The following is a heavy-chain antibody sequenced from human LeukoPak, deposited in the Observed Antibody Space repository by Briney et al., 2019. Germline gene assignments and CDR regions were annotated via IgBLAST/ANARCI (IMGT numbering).Heavy chain of an antibody. CDR2: IYNGGTT. CDR3: AREGASSLVRGVIGY. J-gene: IGHJ4*02. V-gene: IGHV3-53*01. Sequence: GGSLRLSCAASGFTVSTNYMSWVRQAPGRGLEWVSVIYNGGTTHYADSVKGRFTISRDHSQNTLYLQMNSLGVEDTAVYYCAREGASSLVRGVIGYWGPGTLVTVSS. CDR1: GFTVSTNY. D-gene: IGHD3-10*01.